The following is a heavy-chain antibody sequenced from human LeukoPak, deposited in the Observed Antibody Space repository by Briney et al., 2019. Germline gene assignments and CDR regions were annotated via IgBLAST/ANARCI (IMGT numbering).Heavy chain of an antibody. CDR2: INAGNGNT. V-gene: IGHV1-3*01. CDR1: GYTFTSYA. Sequence: GASVKVSCKASGYTFTSYAMHWVRQAPGQRLEWMGWINAGNGNTKYSQKFQGRVTITRDTSASTAYMELSSLRSEDTAVYYCARGYNWNDGWFDPWGQGTLVTVSS. CDR3: ARGYNWNDGWFDP. J-gene: IGHJ5*02. D-gene: IGHD1-20*01.